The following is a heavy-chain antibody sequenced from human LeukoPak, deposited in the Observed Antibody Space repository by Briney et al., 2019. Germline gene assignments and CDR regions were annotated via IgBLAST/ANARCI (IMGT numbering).Heavy chain of an antibody. CDR2: INPNSGGT. D-gene: IGHD3-22*01. V-gene: IGHV1-2*02. J-gene: IGHJ4*02. Sequence: ASVKVSCKASGYTFTGYYMHWVRQAPGQGLEWMGWINPNSGGTNYAQKLQGRVSMTTDTSTSTAYMDLRSLRSDDTAVYYCARVSSGYYFFSWGQGTLVTVSS. CDR3: ARVSSGYYFFS. CDR1: GYTFTGYY.